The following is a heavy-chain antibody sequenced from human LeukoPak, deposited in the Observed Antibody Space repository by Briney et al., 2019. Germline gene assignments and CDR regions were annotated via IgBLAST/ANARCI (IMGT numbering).Heavy chain of an antibody. J-gene: IGHJ6*04. V-gene: IGHV4-4*02. CDR1: GDSISSSNW. Sequence: SETLSLTCAVSGDSISSSNWWTWVRQPPGKGLEGIGEIFHSGSTNYNPSLKSRVTISVDKSKNQFSMKLSSVTAADTAVYYCARANLVVVPTAIYYYGMDVWGKGTTVTVSS. CDR3: ARANLVVVPTAIYYYGMDV. CDR2: IFHSGST. D-gene: IGHD2-2*01.